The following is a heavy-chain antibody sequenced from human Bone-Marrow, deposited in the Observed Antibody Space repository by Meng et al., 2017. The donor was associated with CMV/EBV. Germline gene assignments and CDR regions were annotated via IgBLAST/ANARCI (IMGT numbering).Heavy chain of an antibody. V-gene: IGHV3-21*01. J-gene: IGHJ4*02. CDR3: ARETLAYCGGDCYSLDY. D-gene: IGHD2-21*01. CDR2: ISSSSSYI. CDR1: GFTFSSYS. Sequence: GESLKISCAASGFTFSSYSMNWVRQAPGKGLEWVSSISSSSSYIYYADSVKGRFTISRDNAKNSLYLQMNSLRAEDTAVYYCARETLAYCGGDCYSLDYWGQGTLVTVSS.